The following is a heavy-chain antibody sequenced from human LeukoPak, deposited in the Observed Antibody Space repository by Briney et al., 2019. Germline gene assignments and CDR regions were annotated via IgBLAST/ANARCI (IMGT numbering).Heavy chain of an antibody. D-gene: IGHD6-19*01. Sequence: SETLSLTCAVYGGSFSGYYWSWIRQPPGKGLEWIGEINHSGSTNYNPSLKSRVTISVDTSKNQFSLKLSSVTAANTAVYYCARVRSGWYRPFDYWGQGTLVTVSS. CDR3: ARVRSGWYRPFDY. V-gene: IGHV4-34*01. J-gene: IGHJ4*02. CDR1: GGSFSGYY. CDR2: INHSGST.